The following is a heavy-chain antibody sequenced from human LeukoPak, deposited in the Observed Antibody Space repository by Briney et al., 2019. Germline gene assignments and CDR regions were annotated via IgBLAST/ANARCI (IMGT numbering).Heavy chain of an antibody. Sequence: GGSLSLSCAASGFTFSRYAMSWVRQAPGKGLEWVSAISGGGDNTYYADSVRGRFTISRDNSKNTLFLQMNSLRAEDTAIYYCAKPVDGASVQRYFQRWGQGTLVTVSS. V-gene: IGHV3-23*01. D-gene: IGHD1-1*01. CDR1: GFTFSRYA. CDR2: ISGGGDNT. CDR3: AKPVDGASVQRYFQR. J-gene: IGHJ1*01.